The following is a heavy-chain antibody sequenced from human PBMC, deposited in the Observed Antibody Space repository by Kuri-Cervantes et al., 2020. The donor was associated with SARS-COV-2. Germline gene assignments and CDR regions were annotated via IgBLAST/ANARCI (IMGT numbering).Heavy chain of an antibody. Sequence: ASVKVSCKASGYTFTGYHLHWVRQAPGQGLEWMGWINPNSGGTNYAQKFQGRVNMTRDTSISTAYMEVSRLRSDDTAVYYCARDRQLEQGGGFDIWGKGTMVTVSS. CDR2: INPNSGGT. D-gene: IGHD1-1*01. CDR3: ARDRQLEQGGGFDI. CDR1: GYTFTGYH. J-gene: IGHJ3*02. V-gene: IGHV1-2*02.